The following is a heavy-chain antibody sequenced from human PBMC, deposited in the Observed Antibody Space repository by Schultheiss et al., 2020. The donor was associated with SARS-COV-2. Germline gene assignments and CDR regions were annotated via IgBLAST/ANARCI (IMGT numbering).Heavy chain of an antibody. D-gene: IGHD3-3*01. CDR1: GGSISSYY. CDR2: IYYSGST. CDR3: ARVYYDFWSGPATLDY. Sequence: SETLSLTCTVSGGSISSYYWGWIRQPPGKGLEWIGSIYYSGSTYYNPSLKSRVTISVDTSKNQFSLKLSSVTAADTAVYYCARVYYDFWSGPATLDYWGQGTLVTVSS. J-gene: IGHJ4*02. V-gene: IGHV4-39*01.